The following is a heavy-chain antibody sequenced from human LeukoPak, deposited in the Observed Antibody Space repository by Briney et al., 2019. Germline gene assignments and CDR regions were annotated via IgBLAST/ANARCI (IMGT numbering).Heavy chain of an antibody. V-gene: IGHV1-8*01. Sequence: GASVKVSCKASGYTFTSYDINGVRQATGQGLEWMGWMNPNSGNTGYAQKFQGRVTMTRNTSISTAYMVLSSLRSEDTAVYYCATKIDVLLWFGELSHDAFDIWGQGTMVTVSS. CDR3: ATKIDVLLWFGELSHDAFDI. CDR2: MNPNSGNT. J-gene: IGHJ3*02. D-gene: IGHD3-10*01. CDR1: GYTFTSYD.